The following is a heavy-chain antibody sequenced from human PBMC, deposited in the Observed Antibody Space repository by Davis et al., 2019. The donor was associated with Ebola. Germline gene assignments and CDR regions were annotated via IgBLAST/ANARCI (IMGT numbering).Heavy chain of an antibody. CDR3: ARGAKDSSGYHYANDY. J-gene: IGHJ4*02. V-gene: IGHV3-21*01. CDR2: ISSSSSYI. Sequence: GGSLRLSCAASGFTFDDYAMHWVRQAPGKGLEWVSSISSSSSYIYYADSVKGRFTISRDNAKNSLYLQMNSLRAEDTAVYYCARGAKDSSGYHYANDYWGQGTMVTVSS. CDR1: GFTFDDYA. D-gene: IGHD3-22*01.